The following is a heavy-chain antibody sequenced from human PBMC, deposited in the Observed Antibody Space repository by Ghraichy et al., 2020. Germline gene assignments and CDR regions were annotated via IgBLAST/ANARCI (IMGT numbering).Heavy chain of an antibody. CDR1: GFTFSSYS. CDR2: ISNSGSST. V-gene: IGHV3-48*02. Sequence: GGSLRLSCAASGFTFSSYSMNWVRQAPGKGLEWVSYISNSGSSTYYAYSVRGRFTISRDNAENSLFLQMSSLGNDDTAVYYCVRDGDDGDYVKYWGQGTLVTVSS. CDR3: VRDGDDGDYVKY. J-gene: IGHJ4*02. D-gene: IGHD4-17*01.